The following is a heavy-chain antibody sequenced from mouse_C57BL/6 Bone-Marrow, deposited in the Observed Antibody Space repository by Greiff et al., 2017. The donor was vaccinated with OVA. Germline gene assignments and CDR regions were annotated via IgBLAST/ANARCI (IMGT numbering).Heavy chain of an antibody. CDR1: GYTFTSYW. Sequence: QVQLQQPRTELVKPGASVKLSCKASGYTFTSYWMHWVKQRPGQGLEWIGNINPSNGGTNYNEKFKSKATLTVDKSSSTAYMQLSSLTSEDSAVYYCARSIYYGYRYYFDYWGQGTTLTVSS. J-gene: IGHJ2*01. CDR3: ARSIYYGYRYYFDY. V-gene: IGHV1-53*01. D-gene: IGHD2-2*01. CDR2: INPSNGGT.